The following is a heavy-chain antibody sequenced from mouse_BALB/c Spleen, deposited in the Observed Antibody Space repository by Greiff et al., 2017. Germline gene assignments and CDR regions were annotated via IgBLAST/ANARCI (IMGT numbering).Heavy chain of an antibody. CDR1: GFTFSSYG. CDR2: INSNGGST. CDR3: AREGNGNYGGFAY. V-gene: IGHV5-6-3*01. J-gene: IGHJ3*01. D-gene: IGHD2-1*01. Sequence: EVKLVESGGGLVQPGGSLKLSCAASGFTFSSYGMSWVRQTPDKRLELVATINSNGGSTYYPDSVKGRFTISRDNAKNTLYLQMSSLKSEDTAMYYCAREGNGNYGGFAYWGQGTLVTVSA.